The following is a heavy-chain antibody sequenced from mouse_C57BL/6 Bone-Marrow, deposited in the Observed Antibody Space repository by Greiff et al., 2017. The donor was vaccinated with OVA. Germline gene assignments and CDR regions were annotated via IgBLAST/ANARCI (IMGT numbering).Heavy chain of an antibody. J-gene: IGHJ1*03. CDR1: GFNITDDY. Sequence: VHVKQSGAELVRPGASVKLSCTASGFNITDDYMPWVKQRPEQGLEWIGWIDPENGDTEYASKFQGKATITADTSSNTACLQLRNLTSEDTAVYDGTTWPMDVDWYFEVWGTGTTVTVSS. CDR2: IDPENGDT. V-gene: IGHV14-4*01. CDR3: TTWPMDVDWYFEV.